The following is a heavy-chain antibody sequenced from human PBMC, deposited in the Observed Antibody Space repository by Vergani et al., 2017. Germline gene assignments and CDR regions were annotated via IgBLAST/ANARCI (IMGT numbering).Heavy chain of an antibody. D-gene: IGHD2-2*03. CDR1: GGSISSYY. Sequence: QVQLQESGPGLVKPSETLSLTCTVSGGSISSYYWSWIRQPPGKGLEWIGYIYYSGSTNYNPSLKSRVTISVDTSKNQFSLKLSSVTAADTAVYYCARHGFYWYFDVWGRGTLVTVSS. CDR3: ARHGFYWYFDV. V-gene: IGHV4-59*01. J-gene: IGHJ2*01. CDR2: IYYSGST.